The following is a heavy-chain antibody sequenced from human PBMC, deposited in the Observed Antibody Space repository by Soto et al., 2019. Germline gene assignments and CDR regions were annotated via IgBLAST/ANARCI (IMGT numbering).Heavy chain of an antibody. V-gene: IGHV4-39*01. J-gene: IGHJ6*02. CDR3: ARHQRHYDILTGYYRGYGMDV. CDR2: IYYSGST. CDR1: GGSISSSSYY. Sequence: SETLSLTCTVSGGSISSSSYYWGWIRQPPGKGLEWIGSIYYSGSTYYNPSLKSRVTISVDTSKNQFSLKLSSVTAADTAVYYCARHQRHYDILTGYYRGYGMDVWGQGTTVTV. D-gene: IGHD3-9*01.